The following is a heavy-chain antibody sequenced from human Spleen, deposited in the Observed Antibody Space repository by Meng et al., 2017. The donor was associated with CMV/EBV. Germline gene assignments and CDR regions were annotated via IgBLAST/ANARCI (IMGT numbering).Heavy chain of an antibody. CDR2: ISSSSSII. CDR1: GFTFSSYS. D-gene: IGHD3-10*01. V-gene: IGHV3-48*04. CDR3: VRDNHGFGELRQDV. Sequence: GESLKISCAASGFTFSSYSMNWVRQAPGKGLEWVSYISSSSSIIYYADSVKGRFTISRDNAKKSLYLQMNSLRPEDTALYYCVRDNHGFGELRQDVWGQGTTVTVSS. J-gene: IGHJ6*02.